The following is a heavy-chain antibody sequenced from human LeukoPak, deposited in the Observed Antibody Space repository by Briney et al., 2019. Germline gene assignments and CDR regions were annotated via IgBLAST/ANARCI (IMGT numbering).Heavy chain of an antibody. Sequence: ASVKVSCKASGYTFTSYYMHWVRQAPGQGLEWMGIINPSGGSTSYAQKFQGRVTMTRDMSTSTVYMELSSLRSEDTAVYYCARDPERVATILPYSDYWGQGTLVTVSS. CDR2: INPSGGST. V-gene: IGHV1-46*01. CDR1: GYTFTSYY. J-gene: IGHJ4*02. D-gene: IGHD5-12*01. CDR3: ARDPERVATILPYSDY.